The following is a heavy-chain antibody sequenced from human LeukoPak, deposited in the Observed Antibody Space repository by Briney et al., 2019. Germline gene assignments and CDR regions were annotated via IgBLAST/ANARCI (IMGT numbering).Heavy chain of an antibody. CDR3: ARQDGNSKYYFDY. V-gene: IGHV5-51*01. D-gene: IGHD1-1*01. J-gene: IGHJ4*02. CDR1: GSTFTYYW. Sequence: GESLKISCKGSGSTFTYYWIGWGGQLPGKGLEWMGIIYPGDSDTRYRPSFQGQVTISVDKSISTAYLQWSSLKASDTAMYYCARQDGNSKYYFDYWGQGTLVTVSS. CDR2: IYPGDSDT.